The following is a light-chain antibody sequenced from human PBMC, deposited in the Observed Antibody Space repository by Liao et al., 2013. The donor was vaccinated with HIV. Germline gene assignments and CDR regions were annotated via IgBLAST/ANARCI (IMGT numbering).Light chain of an antibody. CDR3: QAWDSSTMV. V-gene: IGLV3-1*01. Sequence: DELTQPPSVSVSPGQTASITCSGNMLGDKYASWYQQRPGQSPVLVIYQSTKRPSGIPERFSGSNSGNTATLTISGTQAMDEADYYCQAWDSSTMVFGGGTKLTVL. CDR2: QST. CDR1: MLGDKY. J-gene: IGLJ2*01.